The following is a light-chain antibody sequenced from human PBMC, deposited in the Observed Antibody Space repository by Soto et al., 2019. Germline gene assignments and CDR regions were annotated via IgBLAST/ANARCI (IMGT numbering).Light chain of an antibody. J-gene: IGKJ3*01. CDR3: QKYSSAPFT. CDR2: AAS. CDR1: QGITNF. V-gene: IGKV1-27*01. Sequence: DIQMTQSPSSLSACVGDRVTVTCRACQGITNFLAWYQQKPGTAPKLLIYAASTLHSGVPSRFSGSGYGTEFTLNISSLQPEDAATYYCQKYSSAPFTFGPGTKVEIK.